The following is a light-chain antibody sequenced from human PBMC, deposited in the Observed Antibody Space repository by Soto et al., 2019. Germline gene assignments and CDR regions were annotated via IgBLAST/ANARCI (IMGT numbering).Light chain of an antibody. CDR1: QSISSY. CDR3: LLDYAYFWA. Sequence: DIQMTQSPSSLSASVGDRVTITCRASQSISSYLNWYQQKPGRAPKLLIYAASSLQSEVQSRFSGSGSGTDFTLTISSLQPEDFATYYCLLDYAYFWAFGQGTKVDIK. V-gene: IGKV1-39*01. CDR2: AAS. J-gene: IGKJ1*01.